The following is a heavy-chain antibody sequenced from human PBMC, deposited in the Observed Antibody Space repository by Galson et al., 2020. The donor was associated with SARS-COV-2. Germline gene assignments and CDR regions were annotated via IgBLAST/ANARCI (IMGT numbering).Heavy chain of an antibody. Sequence: GESLKISCKGSGYTFSRHWNAWVRQMPGKGLAWMGSIYPGDSDTRYSPSFEGQVTISADKSINTAYLQWSNLQASDTAVYFCARPPAESMSGLYDAFDIWGRGTMVTVS. V-gene: IGHV5-51*01. D-gene: IGHD3-3*01. CDR2: IYPGDSDT. CDR3: ARPPAESMSGLYDAFDI. CDR1: GYTFSRHW. J-gene: IGHJ3*02.